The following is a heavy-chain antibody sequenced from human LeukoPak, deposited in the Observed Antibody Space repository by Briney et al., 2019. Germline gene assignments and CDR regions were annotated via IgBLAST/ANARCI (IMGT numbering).Heavy chain of an antibody. Sequence: ASVKVSCKASGYTFTSYDINWVRQATGQGLEWMGWMNPNSGNTGYARKFQGRVTMTRNTSISTAYMELSSLRSEDTAVYYCARVLKTGPAFDYWGQGTLVTVSS. V-gene: IGHV1-8*01. D-gene: IGHD2-15*01. CDR3: ARVLKTGPAFDY. CDR1: GYTFTSYD. J-gene: IGHJ4*02. CDR2: MNPNSGNT.